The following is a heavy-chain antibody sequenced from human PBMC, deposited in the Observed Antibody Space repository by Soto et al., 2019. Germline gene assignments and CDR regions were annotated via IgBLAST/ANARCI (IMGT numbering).Heavy chain of an antibody. Sequence: GGSLRLSCAASGFTFSSYAMHWVRQAPGKGLEWVAVISYDGSNKYYADSVKGRFTISRDNSKNTLYLQMNSLRAEDTAVYYCARELEWSKVYYGMDVWGQGTTVTVSS. J-gene: IGHJ6*02. CDR3: ARELEWSKVYYGMDV. D-gene: IGHD3-3*01. CDR1: GFTFSSYA. V-gene: IGHV3-30-3*01. CDR2: ISYDGSNK.